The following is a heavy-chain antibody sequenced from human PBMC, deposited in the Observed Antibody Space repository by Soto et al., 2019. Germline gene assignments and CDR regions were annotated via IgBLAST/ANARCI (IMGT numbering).Heavy chain of an antibody. CDR1: GFTFSSYA. V-gene: IGHV3-23*01. D-gene: IGHD2-15*01. CDR2: ISGSGGST. CDR3: AKYPRRQPLLRRPPIFDY. J-gene: IGHJ4*02. Sequence: GGPLRHPCAASGFTFSSYAMRWVRQAQGKGLERVSAISGSGGSTYYADSVKGRFTIARDNSKNTLYLQMNSLRAEDTAVYYCAKYPRRQPLLRRPPIFDYWGQGTLVTVSS.